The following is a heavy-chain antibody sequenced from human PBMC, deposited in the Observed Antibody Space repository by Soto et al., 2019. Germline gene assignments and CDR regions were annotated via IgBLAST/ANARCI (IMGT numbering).Heavy chain of an antibody. V-gene: IGHV4-4*07. CDR1: GGSISKFY. J-gene: IGHJ5*02. Sequence: QVHLQESGPGLVKPSETLSLSCSVSGGSISKFYWSWIRKTAGKGLEWMGRVYATGTTDYNPSLRSRVAMSVDISRKTFSLRLTSVTAADTGMYYCVREGGDNWFDPWGQGTLVTVSS. D-gene: IGHD3-16*01. CDR3: VREGGDNWFDP. CDR2: VYATGTT.